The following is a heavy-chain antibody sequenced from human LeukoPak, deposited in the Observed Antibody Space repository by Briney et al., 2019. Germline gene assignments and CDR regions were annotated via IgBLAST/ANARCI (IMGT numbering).Heavy chain of an antibody. D-gene: IGHD1-26*01. Sequence: GGSLRLSCAASGFTFSSYEMNWVRQAPGKGLEWVSSITTSSSYIYYADSVKGRFTISRDNAKNSLYLQMNSLRAEDTAVYYCARDRSWELPDYWGQGTLVTVSS. CDR2: ITTSSSYI. CDR3: ARDRSWELPDY. CDR1: GFTFSSYE. J-gene: IGHJ4*02. V-gene: IGHV3-21*01.